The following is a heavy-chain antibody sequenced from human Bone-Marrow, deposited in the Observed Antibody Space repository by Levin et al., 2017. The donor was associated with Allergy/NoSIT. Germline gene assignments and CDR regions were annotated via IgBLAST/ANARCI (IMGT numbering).Heavy chain of an antibody. V-gene: IGHV3-30*18. CDR2: LSYDGSNR. J-gene: IGHJ4*02. CDR3: AKDPTSYGSGSQCYGRIWGAREWGY. CDR1: GYTFSSYG. D-gene: IGHD3-10*01. Sequence: GESLKISCAASGYTFSSYGMHWVRQAPGKGLEWVAVLSYDGSNRYYADSVKGRFTISRDNSKNTLYLQMNSLRAEDTAVYYCAKDPTSYGSGSQCYGRIWGAREWGYWGQGTLVTVSS.